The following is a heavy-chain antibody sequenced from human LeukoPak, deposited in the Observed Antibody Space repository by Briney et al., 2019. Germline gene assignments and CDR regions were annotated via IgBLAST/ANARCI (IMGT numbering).Heavy chain of an antibody. J-gene: IGHJ4*01. Sequence: GGSLRLSCVGSGFTFNAYARSWVRQRPGKGPEWVSMISSSGDATDYAESVKDRLSISRDNAKKALYLQINDPRGDDTAIYYCAKDPRAMGRYFFDDWDQGSLVIVSS. CDR2: ISSSGDAT. CDR3: AKDPRAMGRYFFDD. CDR1: GFTFNAYA. V-gene: IGHV3-23*01. D-gene: IGHD3-16*01.